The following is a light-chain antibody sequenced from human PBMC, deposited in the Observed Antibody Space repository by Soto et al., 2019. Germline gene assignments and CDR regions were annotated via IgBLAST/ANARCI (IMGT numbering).Light chain of an antibody. CDR2: DVS. CDR1: QSIGDS. Sequence: DIHMTDSPSTLSASVGDRVTITCRASQSIGDSLAWYQQKPGKAPYLLISDVSSLERGVPSRFSGSGSGTEFTLTISSMQPDDFATFYCQQYNGYSRTFGQGTKVDI. V-gene: IGKV1-5*01. J-gene: IGKJ1*01. CDR3: QQYNGYSRT.